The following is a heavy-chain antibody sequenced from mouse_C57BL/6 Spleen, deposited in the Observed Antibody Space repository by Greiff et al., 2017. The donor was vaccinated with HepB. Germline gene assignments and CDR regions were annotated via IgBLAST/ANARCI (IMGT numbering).Heavy chain of an antibody. J-gene: IGHJ3*01. CDR2: INPNNGGT. CDR3: ARSRRPAWFAY. V-gene: IGHV1-26*01. Sequence: EVQLQQSGPELVKPGASVKISCKASGYTFTDYYMNWVKQSHGKSLEWIGDINPNNGGTSYNQKFKGKATLTVDKSSSTAYMELRSLTSADSAVYYCARSRRPAWFAYWGQGTLVTVSA. CDR1: GYTFTDYY.